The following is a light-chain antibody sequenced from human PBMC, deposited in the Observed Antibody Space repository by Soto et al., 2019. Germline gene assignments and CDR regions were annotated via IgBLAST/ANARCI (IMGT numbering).Light chain of an antibody. V-gene: IGKV3-11*01. CDR3: QQRSSWPDT. J-gene: IGKJ2*01. CDR2: GAS. CDR1: QSVNSN. Sequence: EIMMTQSPVTLSVSPVEIATLSFMASQSVNSNLAWYQQKPGQAPRLLIYGASTRATGIPASFIGNGSGTEFTLTISSLEPEDFAVYYCQQRSSWPDTFGQGTKVDIK.